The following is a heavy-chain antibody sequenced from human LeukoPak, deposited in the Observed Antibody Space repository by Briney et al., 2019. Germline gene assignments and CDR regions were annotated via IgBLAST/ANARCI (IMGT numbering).Heavy chain of an antibody. D-gene: IGHD3-10*01. Sequence: GGSLRLSCAASGFVFSTYWMTWVRQAPGKGLEWVANINLDGTEEHYVDSSLKGRFTISRDNAKNSLYLQMNSLRAEDTAVYYCASRPSQWFGESPFDYWGQGTLVTVSS. CDR3: ASRPSQWFGESPFDY. CDR2: INLDGTEE. J-gene: IGHJ4*02. CDR1: GFVFSTYW. V-gene: IGHV3-7*01.